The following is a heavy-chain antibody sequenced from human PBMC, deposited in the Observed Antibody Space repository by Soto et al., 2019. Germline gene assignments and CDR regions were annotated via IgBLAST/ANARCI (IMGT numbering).Heavy chain of an antibody. CDR2: ITPIFGTA. V-gene: IGHV1-69*01. CDR1: GGTFNTYA. Sequence: QVQLVQSGAEVKKPGSSVKVSCKASGGTFNTYAFNWVRQAPGQGLEWMGGITPIFGTANYAQKFQGRLTITADESTNTVYMELSSLTSEDAAVYYCGRGCSSTRSPTIITYAMEVWGQGTTVAVSS. J-gene: IGHJ6*02. CDR3: GRGCSSTRSPTIITYAMEV. D-gene: IGHD2-2*01.